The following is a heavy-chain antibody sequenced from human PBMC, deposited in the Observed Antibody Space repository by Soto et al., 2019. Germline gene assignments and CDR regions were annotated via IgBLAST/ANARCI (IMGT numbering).Heavy chain of an antibody. CDR3: ARGLTGSPIPGEY. V-gene: IGHV4-59*01. CDR1: NGSISSYY. J-gene: IGHJ4*02. D-gene: IGHD3-16*01. Sequence: QVQLQESGPGLVKPSETLSLTCIVSNGSISSYYWSWFRQPPGKGLEWIGSIYSSGSTNYNPSLKSRVTISVDTSKNQFSLRLSYVTAADTAVYYCARGLTGSPIPGEYWGQGTLVTVSS. CDR2: IYSSGST.